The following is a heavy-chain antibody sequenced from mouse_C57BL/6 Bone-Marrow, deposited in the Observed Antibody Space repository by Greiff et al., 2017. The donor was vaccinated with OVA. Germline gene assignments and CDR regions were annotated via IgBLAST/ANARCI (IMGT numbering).Heavy chain of an antibody. D-gene: IGHD2-4*01. CDR3: VRQRDYDLFDY. CDR2: IRSKSNNYAT. Sequence: EVKLVESGGGLVQPKGSLKLSCAASGFSFNTYAMNWVRQAPGKGLEWVARIRSKSNNYATYYADSVKDRFTISRDDSESMLYLQMNNLKTEDTAMYYCVRQRDYDLFDYWGQGTTLTVSS. CDR1: GFSFNTYA. V-gene: IGHV10-1*01. J-gene: IGHJ2*01.